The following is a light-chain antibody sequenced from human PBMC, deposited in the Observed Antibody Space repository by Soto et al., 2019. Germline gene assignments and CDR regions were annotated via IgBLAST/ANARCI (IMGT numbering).Light chain of an antibody. CDR3: QQYVNALT. CDR2: DAS. CDR1: QDISNH. V-gene: IGKV1-33*01. J-gene: IGKJ4*01. Sequence: DIQMTQSPSSLSASAGDRVTITWQASQDISNHLNWYQQKAGKAPKLLINDASNLETGVPSRFSGSGSGTDFTLTISSLRPEDIATYYCQQYVNALTFGGGTKVEIK.